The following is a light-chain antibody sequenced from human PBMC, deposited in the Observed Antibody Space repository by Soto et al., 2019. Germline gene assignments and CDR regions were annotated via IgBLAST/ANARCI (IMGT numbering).Light chain of an antibody. CDR2: DAS. Sequence: EIVLTQSPATLSLSPGERATISRRASQSVSSYLAWYQQKPGQAPRLLIDDASNRATGIPARFSGSGAGTDFTRTSSSLEPEDFAVYYCQQRSNWLWTVGQGTKVDIK. CDR3: QQRSNWLWT. J-gene: IGKJ1*01. CDR1: QSVSSY. V-gene: IGKV3-11*01.